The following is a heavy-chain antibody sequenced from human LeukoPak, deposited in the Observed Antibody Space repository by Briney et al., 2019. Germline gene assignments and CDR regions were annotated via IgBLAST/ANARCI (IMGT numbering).Heavy chain of an antibody. CDR3: ARDNGYSGYDRALNWFDP. J-gene: IGHJ5*02. CDR1: GGSISSGDYY. Sequence: PSETLSLTCTVSGGSISSGDYYWSWIRQPPGKGLEWIGYIYYSGSTYYNPSLKSRVTISVDTSKNQFSLKLSSVTAADTAVYYCARDNGYSGYDRALNWFDPWGQGTLVTVSS. D-gene: IGHD5-12*01. CDR2: IYYSGST. V-gene: IGHV4-30-4*01.